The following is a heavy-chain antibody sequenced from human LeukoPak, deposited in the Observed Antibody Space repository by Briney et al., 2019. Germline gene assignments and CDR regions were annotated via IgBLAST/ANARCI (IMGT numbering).Heavy chain of an antibody. CDR1: GGSISSSSYY. CDR3: ARSRDSGSLRGLRVFDY. Sequence: PSETLSLTCTVSGGSISSSSYYWGWIRQPPGKGLEWIGSIYYSGSTYYNPSLKSRVTISVDTSKNQFSLKLSSVTAADTAVYYCARSRDSGSLRGLRVFDYWGQGTLVTVSS. CDR2: IYYSGST. D-gene: IGHD1-26*01. V-gene: IGHV4-39*01. J-gene: IGHJ4*02.